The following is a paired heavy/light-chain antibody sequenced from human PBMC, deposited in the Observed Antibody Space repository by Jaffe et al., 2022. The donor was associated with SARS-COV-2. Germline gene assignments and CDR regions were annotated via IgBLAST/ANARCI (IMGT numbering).Heavy chain of an antibody. V-gene: IGHV3-23*01. D-gene: IGHD4-17*01. Sequence: DVQLLESGGGLVQPGGSLRLSCEMSGFSFMNYGMSWVRQAPGKGPEWVSTIINSDTFYEDSMKGRFTISRDNSKGTLYLQMSGLRGEDTATYYCARGGGAYRPFDSWGQGTQVTVSS. CDR1: GFSFMNYG. CDR2: IINSDT. J-gene: IGHJ4*02. CDR3: ARGGGAYRPFDS.
Light chain of an antibody. J-gene: IGKJ4*01. CDR1: EGVHGH. CDR3: QQYYGYPLT. Sequence: MTQSPTSLSASIGDRVTITCRATEGVHGHLAWYQQKPGKVPKLLIYETSTLESEVPSRFSGSGSGTDFTLTISSLQSEDFGTYYCQQYYGYPLTFGGGTKVENK. CDR2: ETS. V-gene: IGKV1-8*01.